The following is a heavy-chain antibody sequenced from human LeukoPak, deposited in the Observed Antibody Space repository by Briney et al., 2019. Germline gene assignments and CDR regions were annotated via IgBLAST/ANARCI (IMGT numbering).Heavy chain of an antibody. CDR2: IYSGGST. CDR3: ARNNLTPGIAAAGTTGYYYGMDV. J-gene: IGHJ6*02. V-gene: IGHV3-66*01. Sequence: GGSLRLSCAASGFTVSSNYMSWVRQAPGKGLEWVSVIYSGGSTYYADSVKGRFTISRDNSKNTLYLQMNSLRAEDTAVYYCARNNLTPGIAAAGTTGYYYGMDVWGQGTTVTVSS. D-gene: IGHD6-13*01. CDR1: GFTVSSNY.